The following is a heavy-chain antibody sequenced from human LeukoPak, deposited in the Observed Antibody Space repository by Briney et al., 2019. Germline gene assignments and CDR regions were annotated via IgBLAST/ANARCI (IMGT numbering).Heavy chain of an antibody. CDR2: ISAYNGNT. J-gene: IGHJ6*03. D-gene: IGHD3-9*01. Sequence: ASVKVSCKASGYTFTSYGISWVRQAPGQGLEWMGWISAYNGNTNYAQKLQGRVTMTTDTSTSTAYMELRSLRSDDTAVYYCARDQYYDILTGYYKDYYYYMDVWGKGTTVTISS. CDR1: GYTFTSYG. V-gene: IGHV1-18*01. CDR3: ARDQYYDILTGYYKDYYYYMDV.